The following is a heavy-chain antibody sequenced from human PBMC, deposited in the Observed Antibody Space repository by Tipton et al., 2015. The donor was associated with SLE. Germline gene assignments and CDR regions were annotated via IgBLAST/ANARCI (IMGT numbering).Heavy chain of an antibody. CDR2: IYHLGST. CDR1: GGSIISSNW. D-gene: IGHD3-3*01. V-gene: IGHV4-4*02. J-gene: IGHJ4*02. CDR3: ARAGMEWEWFDY. Sequence: TLSLTCAVSGGSIISSNWWSWVRQPPGKGLEWIGEIYHLGSTNYNPSLKSRVTISVDTSKNQFSLKLSSVTAADTAVYYCARAGMEWEWFDYWGQGTLVTVSS.